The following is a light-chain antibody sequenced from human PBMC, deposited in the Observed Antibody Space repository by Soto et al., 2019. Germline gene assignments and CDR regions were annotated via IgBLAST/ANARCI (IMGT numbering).Light chain of an antibody. Sequence: QSALTQPPSASGSPGQSVTICCTGSSNDVGGYNYVSWYQQHPGKAPKLMIYEVNKRPSGVPDRFSGSKSGNTASLTVSGLQADDEADYYCSSYAGSTNYVFGTGTKVTVL. V-gene: IGLV2-8*01. CDR3: SSYAGSTNYV. CDR2: EVN. CDR1: SNDVGGYNY. J-gene: IGLJ1*01.